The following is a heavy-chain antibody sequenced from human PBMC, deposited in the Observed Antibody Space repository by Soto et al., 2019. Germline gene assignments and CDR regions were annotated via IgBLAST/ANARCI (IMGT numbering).Heavy chain of an antibody. CDR1: GFTFSSYD. D-gene: IGHD4-17*01. CDR2: FSFYGRRDNT. CDR3: AKSLSSDYGGTNDH. J-gene: IGHJ4*02. Sequence: EVQLLESGGGLVQPGGSLRLSCVGSGFTFSSYDMTLVRQAPGKGLEWVSSFSFYGRRDNTYYADSVKGRFTISRDNSRNTVYLQMDNLRVEDTAVYYCAKSLSSDYGGTNDHWGQGPLVTVSS. V-gene: IGHV3-23*01.